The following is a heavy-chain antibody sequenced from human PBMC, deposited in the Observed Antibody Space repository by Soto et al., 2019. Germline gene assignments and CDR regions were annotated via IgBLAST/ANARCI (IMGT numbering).Heavy chain of an antibody. CDR2: ISYDGSNK. CDR1: GFTFSSYG. V-gene: IGHV3-30*03. Sequence: QVQLVESGGGVVQPGRSLRLSCAASGFTFSSYGMHWVRQAPGKGLVWVAVISYDGSNKYYADSVKGRVTTSRANSKNTLYLQMNSLRAEDRAVYYCSLTLGRDAIHLDYWGQGTLVTVSS. J-gene: IGHJ4*02. D-gene: IGHD1-26*01. CDR3: SLTLGRDAIHLDY.